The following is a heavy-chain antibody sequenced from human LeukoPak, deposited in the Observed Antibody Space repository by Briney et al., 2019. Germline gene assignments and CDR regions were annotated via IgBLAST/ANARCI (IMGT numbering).Heavy chain of an antibody. Sequence: GGSLRLSCVASGFTFSSYGMHWVRQAPGKGLEWVAVIWYDGSNKYYADSVKGRFTISRDNSKNTLYLQMNSLRAEDTAVYYCARGYYYDSSGTLGVWGQGTLVTVSS. D-gene: IGHD3-22*01. J-gene: IGHJ4*02. CDR3: ARGYYYDSSGTLGV. V-gene: IGHV3-33*01. CDR1: GFTFSSYG. CDR2: IWYDGSNK.